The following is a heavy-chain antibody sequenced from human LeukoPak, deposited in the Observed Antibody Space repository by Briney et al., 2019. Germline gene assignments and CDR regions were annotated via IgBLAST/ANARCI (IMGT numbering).Heavy chain of an antibody. CDR2: IYYSGST. J-gene: IGHJ5*02. D-gene: IGHD3-22*01. CDR1: GGSISSGDYY. Sequence: SETLSLTCTVSGGSISSGDYYWSWICQPPGKGLEWIGYIYYSGSTYYNPSLKSRVTISVDTSKNQFSLKLSSVTAADTAVYYCARALDYYDSSGYSPWGQGTLVTVSS. CDR3: ARALDYYDSSGYSP. V-gene: IGHV4-30-4*01.